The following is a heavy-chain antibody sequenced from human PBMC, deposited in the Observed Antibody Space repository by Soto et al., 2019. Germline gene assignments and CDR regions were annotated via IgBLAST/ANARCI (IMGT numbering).Heavy chain of an antibody. J-gene: IGHJ1*01. CDR2: ISGSGDRT. V-gene: IGHV3-23*01. CDR1: GITISNYP. CDR3: MKDDGGYPSTAPH. Sequence: EVQLLDSGGGLVQPGGSLRLSCAASGITISNYPMLWVLQAPGNGLAWVSGISGSGDRTYYADSAKGRFTISKDISKNSLSLHLDNLGVEDTALDVCMKDDGGYPSTAPHWGQGTLVTVSS. D-gene: IGHD3-22*01.